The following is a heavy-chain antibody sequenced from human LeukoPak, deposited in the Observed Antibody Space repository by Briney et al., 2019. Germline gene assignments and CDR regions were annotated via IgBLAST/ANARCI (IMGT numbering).Heavy chain of an antibody. CDR2: IYSGGST. J-gene: IGHJ4*02. D-gene: IGHD4-11*01. Sequence: GGSLRLSCAASGFTVSSNYMTWVRQAPGKGLEWVSVIYSGGSTYYADSVKGRFTISRDNSKNTLFLQMNSLRAEDTAVYYCARDRAYSFDYWGQGTLVTVSS. CDR1: GFTVSSNY. V-gene: IGHV3-53*01. CDR3: ARDRAYSFDY.